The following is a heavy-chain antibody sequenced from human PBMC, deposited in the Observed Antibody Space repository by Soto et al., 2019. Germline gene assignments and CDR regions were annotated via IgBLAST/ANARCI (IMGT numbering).Heavy chain of an antibody. CDR3: ARVGGAVAACFDY. CDR1: GYTFTSYA. D-gene: IGHD6-19*01. Sequence: QVQLVQSGAEVKKPGASVKVSCKASGYTFTSYAMHWVRQAPGQRLEWMGWINAGNGNTKYSQKFQGRVTITRDTSASTAYMELSSLRSEDTAVYYCARVGGAVAACFDYWGQGTLVTVSS. V-gene: IGHV1-3*01. CDR2: INAGNGNT. J-gene: IGHJ4*02.